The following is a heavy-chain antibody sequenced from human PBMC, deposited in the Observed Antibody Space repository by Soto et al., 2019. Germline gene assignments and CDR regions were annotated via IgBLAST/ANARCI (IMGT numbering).Heavy chain of an antibody. CDR1: GFTFSDYW. Sequence: EVQVVESGGGLVQPGGSLRLSCAASGFTFSDYWMHWVRQAPGKGLVWVSRIKGDLITTNYADSVKGRFTISRDNARNTVFLQIDSLRAEDTAVYYCARGARGLYFMDVWGKGTTVTVSS. CDR2: IKGDLITT. V-gene: IGHV3-74*01. CDR3: ARGARGLYFMDV. D-gene: IGHD5-12*01. J-gene: IGHJ6*03.